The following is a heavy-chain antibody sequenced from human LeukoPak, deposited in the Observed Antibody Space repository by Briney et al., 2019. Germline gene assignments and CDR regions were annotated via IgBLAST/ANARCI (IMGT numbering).Heavy chain of an antibody. CDR3: ARGRPYSGGYHLDY. D-gene: IGHD1-26*01. CDR1: GGSISSSNYY. V-gene: IGHV4-39*01. J-gene: IGHJ4*02. Sequence: SETLSLTCTVSGGSISSSNYYWGWIRQPPGKGLEWIGNIYYSGSTYYNPSLKSRVAMSVDTSKNQFFLKLNSVTAADTAVYYCARGRPYSGGYHLDYWGQGTLVTVSA. CDR2: IYYSGST.